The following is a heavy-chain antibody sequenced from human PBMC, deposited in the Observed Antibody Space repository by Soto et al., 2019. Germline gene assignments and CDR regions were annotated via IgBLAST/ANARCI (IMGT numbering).Heavy chain of an antibody. V-gene: IGHV6-1*01. CDR3: AKDRDMITFGGVSLPDY. CDR2: TYYRSKWYN. Sequence: PSQTLSLTCAISGDSVSSNSAAWNWIRQSPSRGLEWLGRTYYRSKWYNDYAVSVKSRITINPDTSKNQFSLQLNSVTPEDTAVYYCAKDRDMITFGGVSLPDYWGQGTLVTVSS. CDR1: GDSVSSNSAA. D-gene: IGHD3-16*01. J-gene: IGHJ4*02.